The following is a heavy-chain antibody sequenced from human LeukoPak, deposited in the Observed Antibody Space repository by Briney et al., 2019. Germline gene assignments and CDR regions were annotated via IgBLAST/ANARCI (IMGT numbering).Heavy chain of an antibody. Sequence: PGGSLRLSCAASGFTFSNYGMNWVRQAPGKGLEWVSTITSGVGITYYADSVKGRFTISRDNSKNTLYLQMSSLRAEDTAVYYCAKGDYYDLDYWGQGTLVTVSS. CDR1: GFTFSNYG. J-gene: IGHJ4*02. V-gene: IGHV3-23*01. CDR3: AKGDYYDLDY. CDR2: ITSGVGIT. D-gene: IGHD3-22*01.